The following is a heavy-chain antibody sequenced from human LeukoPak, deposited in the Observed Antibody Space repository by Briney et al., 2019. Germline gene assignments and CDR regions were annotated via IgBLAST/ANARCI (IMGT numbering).Heavy chain of an antibody. D-gene: IGHD6-13*01. V-gene: IGHV1-24*01. J-gene: IGHJ6*02. CDR2: FDPEDGET. Sequence: ASVKVSCKVSGYTLTELSMHWVRQAPGKGLEWMGGFDPEDGETIYAQKFQGRVTMTEDTSTDTAYMELSSLRAEDTAVYYCARDSSGSWYSDYYYYGMDVWGQGTTVTVSS. CDR1: GYTLTELS. CDR3: ARDSSGSWYSDYYYYGMDV.